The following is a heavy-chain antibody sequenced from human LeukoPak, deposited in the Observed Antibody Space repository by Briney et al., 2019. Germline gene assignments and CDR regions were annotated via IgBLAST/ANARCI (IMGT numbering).Heavy chain of an antibody. D-gene: IGHD5-12*01. Sequence: ASVKVSCKASGYTFTGYYMHWVRQAPGQGLEWMGWINPNSGGTNYAQKFQGRVTMTRDTSISTAYMELSRLRSDDTAVYYCARGYSGYLNPYYYMDVRGKGTTVTVSS. V-gene: IGHV1-2*02. CDR2: INPNSGGT. J-gene: IGHJ6*03. CDR1: GYTFTGYY. CDR3: ARGYSGYLNPYYYMDV.